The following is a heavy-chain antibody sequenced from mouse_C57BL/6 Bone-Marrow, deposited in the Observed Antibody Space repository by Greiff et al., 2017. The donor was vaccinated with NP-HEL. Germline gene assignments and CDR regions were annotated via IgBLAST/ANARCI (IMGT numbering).Heavy chain of an antibody. CDR3: ARVQTGTPYWYFDD. CDR1: GYTFTSYW. D-gene: IGHD4-1*01. CDR2: IDPSDSET. Sequence: QVQLQQPGAELVRPGSSVKLSCKASGYTFTSYWMHWVKQRPIQGLEWIGNIDPSDSETHYNQKFKDKATFTVDKSSSTAYMQLSSLTAEDSAVYYRARVQTGTPYWYFDDWGKGTTVTVSS. V-gene: IGHV1-52*01. J-gene: IGHJ1*03.